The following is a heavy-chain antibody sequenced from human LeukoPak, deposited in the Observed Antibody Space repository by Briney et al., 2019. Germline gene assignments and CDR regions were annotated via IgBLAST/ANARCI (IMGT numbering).Heavy chain of an antibody. CDR3: AIGYCSGGSCLD. V-gene: IGHV3-30*02. J-gene: IGHJ4*02. CDR1: GFTFSSYG. CDR2: IRYDGSNK. D-gene: IGHD2-15*01. Sequence: GGSLRLSCAASGFTFSSYGMHWVRQAPGKGLEWVAFIRYDGSNKYYADSMKGRFTISRDNSKNTLYLQMNSLRAEDTAVYYCAIGYCSGGSCLDWGQGTLVTVSS.